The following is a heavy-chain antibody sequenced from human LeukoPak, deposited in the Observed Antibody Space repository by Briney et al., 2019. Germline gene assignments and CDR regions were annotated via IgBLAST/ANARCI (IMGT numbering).Heavy chain of an antibody. CDR1: GYIFTTHW. CDR3: ARQDQGVVEMAAKFAVGDDAFDI. CDR2: IYPGDSET. D-gene: IGHD5-24*01. J-gene: IGHJ3*02. Sequence: GESLKISCEGSGYIFTTHWIAWVRQMPGKGLECMGIIYPGDSETIYSPSVQGQVIISADKSTSTAYLQWSSLKASDSGLYYCARQDQGVVEMAAKFAVGDDAFDIWGRGTLVTVSS. V-gene: IGHV5-51*01.